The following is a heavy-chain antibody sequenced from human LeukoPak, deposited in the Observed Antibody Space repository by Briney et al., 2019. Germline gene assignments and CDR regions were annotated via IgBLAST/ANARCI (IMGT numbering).Heavy chain of an antibody. J-gene: IGHJ3*02. D-gene: IGHD2-2*01. Sequence: GGSLRLSCAASGFTFSSYSMNWVRQAPGKGLEWVSYISSSSSTIYYADSVKGRFTISRDNAKNSLYLQMNSLRAEDTAVYYCARDSPIVAVPAATFPDAFDIWGQGTMVTVSS. CDR3: ARDSPIVAVPAATFPDAFDI. CDR2: ISSSSSTI. V-gene: IGHV3-48*01. CDR1: GFTFSSYS.